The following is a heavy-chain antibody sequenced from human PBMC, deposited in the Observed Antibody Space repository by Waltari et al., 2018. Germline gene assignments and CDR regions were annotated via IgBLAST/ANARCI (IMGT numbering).Heavy chain of an antibody. Sequence: QLQLQESGPGLVKPSETLSLTCTVSGGSISSSSYYWGWIRQPPGKGLEWIGSIYYSGSTYYNPSLKSRVTISVDTSKNQFSLKLSSVTAADTAVYYCAKDKVVIGPFDYWGQGTLVTVSS. CDR2: IYYSGST. CDR1: GGSISSSSYY. D-gene: IGHD3-22*01. J-gene: IGHJ4*02. CDR3: AKDKVVIGPFDY. V-gene: IGHV4-39*02.